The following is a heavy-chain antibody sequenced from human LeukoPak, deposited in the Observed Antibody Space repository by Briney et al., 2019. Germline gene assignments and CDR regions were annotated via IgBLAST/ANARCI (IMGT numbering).Heavy chain of an antibody. V-gene: IGHV3-20*04. CDR2: INWNGGST. D-gene: IGHD5-12*01. Sequence: PGGSLRLSCAASGFTFDDYGMSSVRQAPGKGLEWVSGINWNGGSTGYADSVKGRLTISRDHAKNSLSLQMTSLRAENTALYYWATEQAVDVPPYYFDYWGERALVTVSP. CDR1: GFTFDDYG. J-gene: IGHJ4*02. CDR3: ATEQAVDVPPYYFDY.